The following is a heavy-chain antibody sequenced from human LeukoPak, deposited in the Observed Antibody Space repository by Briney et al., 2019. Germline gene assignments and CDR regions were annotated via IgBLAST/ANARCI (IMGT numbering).Heavy chain of an antibody. CDR2: INPNSGGT. CDR1: GYTFTGYY. J-gene: IGHJ4*02. D-gene: IGHD5-12*01. CDR3: AREDIVATLTFDY. Sequence: GASVKVSCKASGYTFTGYYMHWVRQAPGQGLEWMGWINPNSGGTNYAQKFQGRVTMIRDTSISTAYMELSRLRSDDTAVYYCAREDIVATLTFDYWGQGTLVTVSS. V-gene: IGHV1-2*02.